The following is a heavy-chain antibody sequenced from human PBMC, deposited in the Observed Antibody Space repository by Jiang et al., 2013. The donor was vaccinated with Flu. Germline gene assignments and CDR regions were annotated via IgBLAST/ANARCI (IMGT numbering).Heavy chain of an antibody. CDR2: IRASAGST. Sequence: QLLESGGGLVQPGGSLRLSCAASGFTFSSYAMSWVRQAPGKGPEWVSSIRASAGSTYYADSVKGRFTISRDNSKNTLYLQMNSLRAEDTAIYYCAKVPTPYCSGGSCYSAWGQGTLVTVSS. V-gene: IGHV3-23*01. J-gene: IGHJ4*02. CDR1: GFTFSSYA. D-gene: IGHD2-15*01. CDR3: AKVPTPYCSGGSCYSA.